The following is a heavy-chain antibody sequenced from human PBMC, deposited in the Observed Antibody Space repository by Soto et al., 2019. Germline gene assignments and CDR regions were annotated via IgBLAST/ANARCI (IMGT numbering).Heavy chain of an antibody. CDR3: ARGVGTSWFDP. J-gene: IGHJ5*02. CDR1: GYTFTDHY. Sequence: QVQLVQSGAEVEKPGASVKVSCKTSGYTFTDHYIHWVRQAPGQGLEWIGWINSNSGSTNYAQNLLGWVTMTRDTSISTDCMELSRLTSDDTAVYSCARGVGTSWFDPWGQGSMVIVSS. CDR2: INSNSGST. D-gene: IGHD3-10*01. V-gene: IGHV1-2*04.